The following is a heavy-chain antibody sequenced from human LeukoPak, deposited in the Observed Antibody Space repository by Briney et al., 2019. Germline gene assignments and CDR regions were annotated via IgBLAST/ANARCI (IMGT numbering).Heavy chain of an antibody. CDR3: ARHPGYDKWGYYFDY. J-gene: IGHJ4*02. V-gene: IGHV4-39*01. CDR2: IHYTGNT. CDR1: GRSISSNNHY. D-gene: IGHD3-22*01. Sequence: SETLSLTCTVSGRSISSNNHYWGWIRQPPGKGLEWIGSIHYTGNTHYNPSFKSRVTISVATSKNQFSLKLSSVSAADAAVYYCARHPGYDKWGYYFDYWGQGSLLTVSS.